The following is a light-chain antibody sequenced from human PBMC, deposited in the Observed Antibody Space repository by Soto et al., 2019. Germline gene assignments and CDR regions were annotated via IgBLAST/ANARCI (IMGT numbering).Light chain of an antibody. CDR1: QDITNY. CDR3: QHYNSLPFT. CDR2: DAS. V-gene: IGKV1-33*01. J-gene: IGKJ2*01. Sequence: DIQMTQSPSTLSASVGDRVTITCQASQDITNYLTWYQQKPGRAPKLLIYDASNLKTGVPSRFSGGGSGTDFTFTISRLQPDDIATYFCQHYNSLPFTFGQGTKLEMK.